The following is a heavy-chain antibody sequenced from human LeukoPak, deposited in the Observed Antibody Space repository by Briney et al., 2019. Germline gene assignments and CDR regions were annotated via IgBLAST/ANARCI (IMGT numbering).Heavy chain of an antibody. CDR2: ISYDGSNK. CDR1: GFTFSSYG. CDR3: TKDSWRSTTVTTRGIYYYYGMDV. Sequence: GRSLRLSCAASGFTFSSYGMHWVRQAPGKGLEWVAVISYDGSNKYYADSVKGRFTISRDNSKNTLYLQMNSLRAEDTAVYYCTKDSWRSTTVTTRGIYYYYGMDVWGQGTTVTVSS. J-gene: IGHJ6*02. D-gene: IGHD4-17*01. V-gene: IGHV3-30*18.